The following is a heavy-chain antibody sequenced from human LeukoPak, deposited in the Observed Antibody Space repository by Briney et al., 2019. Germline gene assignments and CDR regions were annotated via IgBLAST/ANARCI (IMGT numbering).Heavy chain of an antibody. J-gene: IGHJ3*02. CDR1: GFTFSSYG. V-gene: IGHV3-33*01. D-gene: IGHD3-22*01. Sequence: PGESLRLSCAASGFTFSSYGMHWVRQAPGKGLEWVAVIWYDGSKEYYADSVKGRFTISRDNSKNTLFLQMNSLRAEDTAVYYCASVVYFESSGLDAFDIWGQGTMVTVSS. CDR2: IWYDGSKE. CDR3: ASVVYFESSGLDAFDI.